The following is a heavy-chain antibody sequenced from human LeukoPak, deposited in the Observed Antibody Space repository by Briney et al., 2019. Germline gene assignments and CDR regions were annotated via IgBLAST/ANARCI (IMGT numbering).Heavy chain of an antibody. CDR1: GYTFTSYG. CDR2: ISAYNGNT. V-gene: IGHV1-18*01. CDR3: ARVTPYCSSTSCPDY. J-gene: IGHJ4*02. D-gene: IGHD2-2*01. Sequence: GASVKVSCKASGYTFTSYGISWVRQAPGQGLEWMGWISAYNGNTNYAQKLQGRVTMTTDTSTSTAYMELRSLRSDDTAVYYCARVTPYCSSTSCPDYWGQGTLVTVSS.